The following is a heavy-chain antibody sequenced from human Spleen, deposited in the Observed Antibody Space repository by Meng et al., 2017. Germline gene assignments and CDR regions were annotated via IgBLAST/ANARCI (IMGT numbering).Heavy chain of an antibody. CDR3: ARLILDSSGYYYIMDY. Sequence: VQLRHAGAGLLKPSETLSPPCVVSGGSFRDYYWSWIRQPPGKGLEWIGEIYHSGSTNYSPSLKSRVTLSVDKSKNQFSLKLRSVTAADTAVYYCARLILDSSGYYYIMDYWGQGTLVTVSS. J-gene: IGHJ4*02. CDR2: IYHSGST. D-gene: IGHD3-22*01. CDR1: GGSFRDYY. V-gene: IGHV4-34*01.